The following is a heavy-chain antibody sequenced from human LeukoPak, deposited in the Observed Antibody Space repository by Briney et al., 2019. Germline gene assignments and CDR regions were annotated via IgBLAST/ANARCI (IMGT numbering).Heavy chain of an antibody. CDR1: GGSFSGYY. CDR3: GRVERSGKYCFDY. Sequence: SETLSLTCAVYGGSFSGYYWSWIRQPPGKGLEWIGEINHSGSTNCNPSLKSRVTISADTSKNQFSLKVISVTAADTAVYYCGRVERSGKYCFDYWGQGTLVTVSS. D-gene: IGHD1-26*01. CDR2: INHSGST. V-gene: IGHV4-34*01. J-gene: IGHJ4*02.